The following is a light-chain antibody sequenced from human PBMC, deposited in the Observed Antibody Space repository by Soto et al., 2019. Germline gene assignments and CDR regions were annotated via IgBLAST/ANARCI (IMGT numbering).Light chain of an antibody. CDR3: SSYTSSNTYV. J-gene: IGLJ1*01. CDR1: SSVVGSSNG. V-gene: IGLV2-18*02. Sequence: QSALTQPPSVSGSPGQSVAISCTGTSSVVGSSNGVSWYQQPPGTAPKLMIYDVSNRPSGVPDRFSGSKSGNTASLTISGLQAEDEADYYCSSYTSSNTYVFRTGTKVTVL. CDR2: DVS.